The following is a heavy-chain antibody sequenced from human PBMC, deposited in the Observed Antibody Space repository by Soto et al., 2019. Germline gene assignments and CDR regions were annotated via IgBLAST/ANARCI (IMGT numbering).Heavy chain of an antibody. D-gene: IGHD3-3*01. Sequence: ETLSLTCAVYGGSFSGYYWSWIRQPPGKGLEWIGEINHSGSTNYNPSLKSRVTISVDTSKNQFSLKLSSVTAADTAVYYCASVSYDFWSGYEAGYYYYYGMDVWGQGTTVTVSS. V-gene: IGHV4-34*01. CDR3: ASVSYDFWSGYEAGYYYYYGMDV. J-gene: IGHJ6*02. CDR1: GGSFSGYY. CDR2: INHSGST.